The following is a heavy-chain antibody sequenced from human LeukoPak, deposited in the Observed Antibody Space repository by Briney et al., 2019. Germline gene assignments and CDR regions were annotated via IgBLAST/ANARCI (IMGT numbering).Heavy chain of an antibody. CDR1: GGSFTGYY. V-gene: IGHV4-34*01. Sequence: SETLSLTCAVYGGSFTGYYWSWIRQTPGGGLEGVGEIHYTGATSYNPSLKSRATISTDTSKNQFSLRLSSVTAADTAVYYCARGNILTGYCFDFWGQGALVTVSS. CDR3: ARGNILTGYCFDF. CDR2: IHYTGAT. D-gene: IGHD3-9*01. J-gene: IGHJ4*02.